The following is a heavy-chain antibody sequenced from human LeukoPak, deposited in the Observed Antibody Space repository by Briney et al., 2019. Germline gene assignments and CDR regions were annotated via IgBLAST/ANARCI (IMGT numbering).Heavy chain of an antibody. CDR1: GDTFIPYT. J-gene: IGHJ4*02. D-gene: IGHD2-15*01. CDR2: IIPSLDVA. CDR3: ARDHCSPGTCLGGH. Sequence: SVKVSCKASGDTFIPYTFSWVRQAPGQGLEWIGRIIPSLDVANYAQKFQGRVTLSVDRDTATTYMEVTSLRPEDTAIYYCARDHCSPGTCLGGHWGQGTLVTVSS. V-gene: IGHV1-69*04.